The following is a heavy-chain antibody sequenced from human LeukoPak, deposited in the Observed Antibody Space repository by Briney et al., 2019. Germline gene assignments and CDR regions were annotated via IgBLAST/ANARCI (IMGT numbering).Heavy chain of an antibody. Sequence: GGSLRLSCAASGFTFSSYSINWVRQAPGKGLEWVSSISSGATYIDNADSVKGRFTISRDNAKNSLYLEMNSLRAEDTAVYYCARSRGGAQREYGMDVWGQGTTVTVSS. D-gene: IGHD1-1*01. V-gene: IGHV3-21*06. J-gene: IGHJ6*02. CDR2: ISSGATYI. CDR3: ARSRGGAQREYGMDV. CDR1: GFTFSSYS.